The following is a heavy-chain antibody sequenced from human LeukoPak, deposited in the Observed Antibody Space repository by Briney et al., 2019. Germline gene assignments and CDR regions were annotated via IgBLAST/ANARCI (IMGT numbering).Heavy chain of an antibody. J-gene: IGHJ6*03. CDR2: IYTSGST. V-gene: IGHV4-4*09. CDR1: GGSISSYY. CDR3: ARRPLGYYYYMDV. Sequence: PSETLSLTCTVSGGSISSYYWSWIRQPPGKGLEWIGYIYTSGSTNYNPSLKSRVTISVDTSKNQFSLKLSSVTAADTAVYYCARRPLGYYYYMDVWGKGTTVTVSS.